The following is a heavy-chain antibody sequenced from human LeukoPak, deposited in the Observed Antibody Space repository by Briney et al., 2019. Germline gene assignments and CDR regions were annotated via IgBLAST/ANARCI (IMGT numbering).Heavy chain of an antibody. CDR1: GFTFDDYG. Sequence: PGGSLRLSCAASGFTFDDYGMSWVRQAPGKGLEWVSGINWNGGSTGYADPVKGRFTISRDNAKNSLYLQMNSLRAEDTALYYCARDLRPTFGRGFDPWGQGTLVTVSS. J-gene: IGHJ5*02. D-gene: IGHD3-3*01. CDR2: INWNGGST. V-gene: IGHV3-20*04. CDR3: ARDLRPTFGRGFDP.